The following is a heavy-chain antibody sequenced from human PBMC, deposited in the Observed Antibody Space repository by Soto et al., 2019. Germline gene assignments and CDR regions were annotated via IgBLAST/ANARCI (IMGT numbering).Heavy chain of an antibody. J-gene: IGHJ6*02. D-gene: IGHD3-10*01. Sequence: QVQLQESGPGLVKPSGTLSLTCAVSGGSISSSNWWRWVRQPPGKGLEWIGEIYHSGSTNYNPSLKSRVTISVDKSKTQFSPKLSSVTAADTAVYYWARDSSRGVIITSGGMDVWGQGTTVTVSS. V-gene: IGHV4-4*02. CDR2: IYHSGST. CDR3: ARDSSRGVIITSGGMDV. CDR1: GGSISSSNW.